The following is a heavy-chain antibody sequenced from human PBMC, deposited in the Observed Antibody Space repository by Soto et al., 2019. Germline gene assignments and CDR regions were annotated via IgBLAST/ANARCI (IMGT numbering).Heavy chain of an antibody. V-gene: IGHV3-48*02. Sequence: VQLVESGGGVVQPGRSLRLSCAASGFTFSSYGMHWVRQAPGKGLEWVSYISSSSSTIYYADSVKGRFTISRDNAKNSLYLQMNSLRDEDTAVYYCARDRKYFFDYWGQGTLVTVSS. CDR3: ARDRKYFFDY. CDR2: ISSSSSTI. J-gene: IGHJ4*02. CDR1: GFTFSSYG.